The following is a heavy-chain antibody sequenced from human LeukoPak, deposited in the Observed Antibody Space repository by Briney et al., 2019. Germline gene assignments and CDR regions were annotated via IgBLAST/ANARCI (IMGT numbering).Heavy chain of an antibody. CDR2: INHSGST. D-gene: IGHD3-22*01. CDR1: GGSISSGSYY. V-gene: IGHV4-39*07. Sequence: SETLSLTCTVSGGSISSGSYYWSWIRQPPGKGLEWIGEINHSGSTNYNPSLKSRVTVSVDTSKNQFSLKLSSVTAADTAVYYCARGSQYYYDSSGYYSHDYWGQGTLVTVSS. J-gene: IGHJ4*02. CDR3: ARGSQYYYDSSGYYSHDY.